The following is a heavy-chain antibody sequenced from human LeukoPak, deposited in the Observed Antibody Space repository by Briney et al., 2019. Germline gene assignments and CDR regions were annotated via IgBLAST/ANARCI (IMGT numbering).Heavy chain of an antibody. Sequence: ASVKVSCKASGYSFTGYYIHWVRQAPRQGLEWMGWINPNSGGTNYAQKFQGRVTMTRDTSISTAYMELSRLRSDDTAVYYCARDRGGYCSSTSCRTFDYWGQGTLVTVSS. CDR2: INPNSGGT. V-gene: IGHV1-2*02. CDR3: ARDRGGYCSSTSCRTFDY. J-gene: IGHJ4*02. D-gene: IGHD2-2*01. CDR1: GYSFTGYY.